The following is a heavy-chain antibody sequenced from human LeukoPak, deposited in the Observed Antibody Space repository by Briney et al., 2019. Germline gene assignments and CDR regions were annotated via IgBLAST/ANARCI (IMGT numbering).Heavy chain of an antibody. D-gene: IGHD5-18*01. J-gene: IGHJ4*02. V-gene: IGHV3-30*18. CDR1: GFTFSSYC. CDR3: AKGGDPATNYYFDY. Sequence: PGGSLRLSCAASGFTFSSYCMHWVRQAPGKGLEGVGVISYDGSNKYYADSVKGRFTISRDNSKNTLYLQMNSLRAEDTAVYYCAKGGDPATNYYFDYWGQGTLVTVSS. CDR2: ISYDGSNK.